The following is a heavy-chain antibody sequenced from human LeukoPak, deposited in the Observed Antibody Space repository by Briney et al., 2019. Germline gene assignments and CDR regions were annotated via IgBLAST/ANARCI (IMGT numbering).Heavy chain of an antibody. V-gene: IGHV1-69*13. D-gene: IGHD5-12*01. Sequence: SVKVSCKASGGTFSSYAISWVRQALGQGLEWMGGIIPIFGTANYAQKFQGRVTITADESTSTAYMELSSLRSEDTAVYYCARDSGARRYSGYDFAFDIWGQGTMVTVSS. CDR2: IIPIFGTA. CDR1: GGTFSSYA. CDR3: ARDSGARRYSGYDFAFDI. J-gene: IGHJ3*02.